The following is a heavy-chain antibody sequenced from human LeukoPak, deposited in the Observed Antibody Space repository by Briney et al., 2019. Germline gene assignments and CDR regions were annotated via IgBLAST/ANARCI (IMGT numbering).Heavy chain of an antibody. Sequence: PLETLSLTCTVSGGSISGYYWSWIRQPPGKGLEWIAYIYYTGISNYNPSLKSRVIISVDSSKNQFSLKLTSVTAADTAVYYCARAQRSGYSGYDVTYFDYWGQGTLVTVSS. J-gene: IGHJ4*02. CDR2: IYYTGIS. CDR1: GGSISGYY. CDR3: ARAQRSGYSGYDVTYFDY. D-gene: IGHD5-12*01. V-gene: IGHV4-59*01.